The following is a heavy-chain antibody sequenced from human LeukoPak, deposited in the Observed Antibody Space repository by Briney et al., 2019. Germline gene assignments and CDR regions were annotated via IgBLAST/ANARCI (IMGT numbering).Heavy chain of an antibody. CDR1: GGSISSSSYY. CDR3: ASLKGWLRSYYFDY. V-gene: IGHV4-39*01. CDR2: IYHSGST. Sequence: PSETLSLTCTVSGGSISSSSYYWGWIRQPPGKGLEWIGSIYHSGSTYYNPSLKSRVTISVDTSKNQFFLKLSSVTAADTAVYYCASLKGWLRSYYFDYWGQGTLVTVSS. D-gene: IGHD5-12*01. J-gene: IGHJ4*02.